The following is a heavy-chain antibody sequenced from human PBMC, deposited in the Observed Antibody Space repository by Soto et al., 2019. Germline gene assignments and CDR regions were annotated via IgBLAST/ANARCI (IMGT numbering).Heavy chain of an antibody. J-gene: IGHJ6*02. Sequence: QVQLQESGPGLVKPSQTLSLTCAVSGGSISSGAYYWSWIRQHPGKGLEWIGYIYYSGSTFYNPALKRRVTIAVDTSKNQFSLKLSSVTAADTAVYYCARAATPSSIFGVVTLDVWGQGTTVTVSS. CDR1: GGSISSGAYY. D-gene: IGHD3-3*01. CDR2: IYYSGST. CDR3: ARAATPSSIFGVVTLDV. V-gene: IGHV4-31*11.